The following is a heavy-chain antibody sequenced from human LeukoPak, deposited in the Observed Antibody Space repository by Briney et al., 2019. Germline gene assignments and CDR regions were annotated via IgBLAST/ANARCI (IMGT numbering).Heavy chain of an antibody. CDR3: TRDAGTRLKYSFGYGDY. Sequence: GGSLRLSCAASGFTFSSYGMHWVRQAPGKGLEWVAVISNDGSNEYYADSVKGRFTISRDNSKNTLYLQMNSLRAEDTAVYYCTRDAGTRLKYSFGYGDYWGQGALVTVSS. CDR2: ISNDGSNE. D-gene: IGHD5-18*01. V-gene: IGHV3-30*03. J-gene: IGHJ4*02. CDR1: GFTFSSYG.